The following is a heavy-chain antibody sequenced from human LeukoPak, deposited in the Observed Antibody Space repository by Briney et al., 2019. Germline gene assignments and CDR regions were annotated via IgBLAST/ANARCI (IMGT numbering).Heavy chain of an antibody. CDR2: IYSGGST. CDR3: ARAQWRTYSYYYMDV. Sequence: GGSLRLPCAASGFTVSFNYMSWVRQAPGKGLEWISVIYSGGSTYYADSVKGRFTISRDDSKNTLYLQMNSLRAEDTAIYYCARAQWRTYSYYYMDVWGKGTTVTVSS. CDR1: GFTVSFNY. J-gene: IGHJ6*03. V-gene: IGHV3-53*01. D-gene: IGHD6-19*01.